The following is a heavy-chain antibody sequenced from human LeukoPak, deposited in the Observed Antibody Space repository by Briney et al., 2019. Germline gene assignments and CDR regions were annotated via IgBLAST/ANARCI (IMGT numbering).Heavy chain of an antibody. J-gene: IGHJ4*02. Sequence: GGSLRLSCAASGFTFSSSAMHWVRQGPGKGLEWVAYIAHHGNNKYYADSVKGRFTISRDNSKGSLYLQMNSLRADDTAVYYCAKDGSWSCTDWGQGTLVRVSS. CDR1: GFTFSSSA. V-gene: IGHV3-30*02. D-gene: IGHD2-8*02. CDR3: AKDGSWSCTD. CDR2: IAHHGNNK.